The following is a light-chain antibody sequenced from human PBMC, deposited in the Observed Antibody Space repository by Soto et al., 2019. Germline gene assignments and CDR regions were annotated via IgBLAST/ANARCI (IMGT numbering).Light chain of an antibody. CDR3: AVWDDSLTGWV. J-gene: IGLJ3*02. Sequence: QSALTQPASVSGSPGQSITISCTGTSSDVGGYNYVSWYQQHPGKAPKLMIYEVSNRPSGVSNRFSGSKSGNTASLTISGLQAEDEADYYCAVWDDSLTGWVFGGGTKVTVL. V-gene: IGLV2-14*01. CDR2: EVS. CDR1: SSDVGGYNY.